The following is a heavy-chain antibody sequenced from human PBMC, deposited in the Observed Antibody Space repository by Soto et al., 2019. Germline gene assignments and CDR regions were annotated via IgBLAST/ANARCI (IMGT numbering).Heavy chain of an antibody. CDR1: GGTFSSYA. D-gene: IGHD3-22*01. V-gene: IGHV1-69*13. CDR3: AISYFYDSSDYIEDPFDV. CDR2: IIPIFGTA. J-gene: IGHJ3*01. Sequence: ASVKVSCKASGGTFSSYAISWVRQAPGQGLEWMGGIIPIFGTANYAQKFQGRVTITADESTSTAYMELSSLTSEDTAVYYCAISYFYDSSDYIEDPFDVWGQGTMVTVSS.